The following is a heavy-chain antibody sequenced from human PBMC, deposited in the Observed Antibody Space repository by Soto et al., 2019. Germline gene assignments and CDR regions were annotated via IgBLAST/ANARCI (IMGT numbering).Heavy chain of an antibody. V-gene: IGHV3-73*01. CDR2: IRSKANSYAT. Sequence: GGSLRLSCAASGFIFSGSALHWVRQASGKGLEWVGRIRSKANSYATAYGASVKGRFTISRDDSKNTTYLQMNGLKTDDTAVYHCVLEGYDNAWGSYWGPGTLVTVSS. J-gene: IGHJ4*02. D-gene: IGHD2-15*01. CDR1: GFIFSGSA. CDR3: VLEGYDNAWGSY.